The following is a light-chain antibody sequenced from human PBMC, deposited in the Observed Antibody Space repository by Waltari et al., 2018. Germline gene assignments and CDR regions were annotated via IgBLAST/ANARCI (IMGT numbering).Light chain of an antibody. CDR1: SSDVGGYNY. Sequence: QSALTQPASVSGSPGQSTTISCTGTSSDVGGYNYVSWYQQHPGKAPKLMIYDVSKRPSGVSNRFSGSKSGNTASLTISGLQAEDEADYYCCSYAGSWRVFGTGTKVTVL. CDR3: CSYAGSWRV. V-gene: IGLV2-23*02. J-gene: IGLJ1*01. CDR2: DVS.